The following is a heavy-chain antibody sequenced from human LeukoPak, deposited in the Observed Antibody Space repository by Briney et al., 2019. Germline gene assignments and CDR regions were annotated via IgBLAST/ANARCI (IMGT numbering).Heavy chain of an antibody. Sequence: ASVKVSCKASGGTFSSYTINWVRQAPGQGLEWMGGIIPVFGTANYVQKFQGRVTITADESTSTAYMELSSLRAEDTAMYYCASYSYGYTPSSPFDYWGQGTLVTVSS. CDR1: GGTFSSYT. CDR2: IIPVFGTA. CDR3: ASYSYGYTPSSPFDY. V-gene: IGHV1-69*01. J-gene: IGHJ4*02. D-gene: IGHD5-18*01.